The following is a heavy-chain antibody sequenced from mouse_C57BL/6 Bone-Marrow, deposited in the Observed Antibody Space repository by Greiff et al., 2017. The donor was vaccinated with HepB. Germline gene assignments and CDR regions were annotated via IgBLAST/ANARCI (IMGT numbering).Heavy chain of an antibody. CDR1: GFTFSSYT. D-gene: IGHD1-1*01. J-gene: IGHJ2*01. Sequence: EVQLVESGGGLVKPGGSLKLSCAASGFTFSSYTMSWVRQTPEKRLEWVATISGGGGNTYYPDSVKGRFTISRDNAKNPLYLQMSSLRSEDTALHYCARHYYGSSYGYFDYWGQGTTLTVSS. CDR3: ARHYYGSSYGYFDY. V-gene: IGHV5-9*01. CDR2: ISGGGGNT.